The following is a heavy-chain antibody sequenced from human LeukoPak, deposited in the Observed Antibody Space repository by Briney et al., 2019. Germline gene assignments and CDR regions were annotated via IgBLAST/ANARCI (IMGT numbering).Heavy chain of an antibody. V-gene: IGHV1-8*03. J-gene: IGHJ4*02. D-gene: IGHD4-17*01. CDR3: ATPPTVTRNY. CDR1: GYTFTSYD. CDR2: MDPNSGNT. Sequence: SVKVSCKASGYTFTSYDINWVRQATGQGLEWMGWMDPNSGNTAYAQNFQGRVTITRNTSISTAYMELSSLRSGDTAVYYCATPPTVTRNYWGQGTLVTVSS.